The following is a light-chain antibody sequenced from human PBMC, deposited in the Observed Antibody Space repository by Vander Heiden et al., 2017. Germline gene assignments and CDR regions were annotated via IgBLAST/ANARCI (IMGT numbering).Light chain of an antibody. CDR2: GAT. CDR3: QQHNSTPYT. CDR1: QSVLYRSNNKNY. J-gene: IGKJ2*01. Sequence: VVTQPPHFLPASLGERAPSDCKSSQSVLYRSNNKNYVAWYQQKPGQPPKLIIYGATTRESGVPDRFSGSGSGTDFTLTISSLHAEDVAVYYCQQHNSTPYTFGQGTKLEIK. V-gene: IGKV4-1*01.